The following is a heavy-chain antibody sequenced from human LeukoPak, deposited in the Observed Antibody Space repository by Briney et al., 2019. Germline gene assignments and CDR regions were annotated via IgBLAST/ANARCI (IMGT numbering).Heavy chain of an antibody. CDR2: IWYDGSNK. Sequence: GRSLRLSCAASGFTFSSYGMHWVRQAPGKGLEWVAVIWYDGSNKYYADSVKGRFTISRDNSKNTLYLQMNSLRAEDTAVYYCAREQTTVTDDYYYGMDVWGQGTTVTVSS. CDR3: AREQTTVTDDYYYGMDV. CDR1: GFTFSSYG. V-gene: IGHV3-33*01. J-gene: IGHJ6*02. D-gene: IGHD4-4*01.